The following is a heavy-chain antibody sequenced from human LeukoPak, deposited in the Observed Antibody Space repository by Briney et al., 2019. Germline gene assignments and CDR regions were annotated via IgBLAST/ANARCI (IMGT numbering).Heavy chain of an antibody. V-gene: IGHV3-23*01. Sequence: PGGSLRLSCAASGFTFSSYAMSWVRQAPGKGLEWVSAISGSGGSTYYADSVKGRFTISRDNSKNTLYLQMSSLRAEDTAVYYCARHSSSFWDYWGQGTLVTVSS. D-gene: IGHD6-6*01. CDR2: ISGSGGST. CDR3: ARHSSSFWDY. CDR1: GFTFSSYA. J-gene: IGHJ4*02.